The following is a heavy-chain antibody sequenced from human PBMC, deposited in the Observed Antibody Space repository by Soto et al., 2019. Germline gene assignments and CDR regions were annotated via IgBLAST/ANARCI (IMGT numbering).Heavy chain of an antibody. D-gene: IGHD2-8*01. V-gene: IGHV4-31*03. CDR1: GGSISSGGYY. Sequence: SETLSLTCTVSGGSISSGGYYWSWIRQHPGKGLEWIGYIYYSGSTYYNPSLKSRVTISVDTSKNQFPLKLSSVTAADTAVYYCARDRASVLMVYAGFDPWGQGTLVTVSS. CDR2: IYYSGST. J-gene: IGHJ5*02. CDR3: ARDRASVLMVYAGFDP.